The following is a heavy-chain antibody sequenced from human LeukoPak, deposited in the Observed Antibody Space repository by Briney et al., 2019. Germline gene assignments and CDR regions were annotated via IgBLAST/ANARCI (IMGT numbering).Heavy chain of an antibody. Sequence: PSETLSLTCTVSGASTSSYFWSWLRQTPGKELEWIGYIYNSGSTKYNPSLKSRPTISVDTSKNQFSLKLTSVTAADTAVYYCAKTPNRGGFDYWGQGILVTVST. J-gene: IGHJ4*02. CDR3: AKTPNRGGFDY. V-gene: IGHV4-59*01. CDR2: IYNSGST. D-gene: IGHD2-8*01. CDR1: GASTSSYF.